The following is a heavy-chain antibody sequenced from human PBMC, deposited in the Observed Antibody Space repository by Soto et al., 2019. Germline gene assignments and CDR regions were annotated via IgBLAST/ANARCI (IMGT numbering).Heavy chain of an antibody. V-gene: IGHV4-30-4*08. J-gene: IGHJ6*02. CDR2: MYYSGNT. CDR1: GGSISGCNYY. CDR3: ASCALYGMDV. D-gene: IGHD2-21*01. Sequence: SETFSLTCTVSGGSISGCNYYWSSIRQTPGKVLEWIGNMYYSGNTYYNPSIKSRLTISIDTSNNQCSLKVCSGTDADKAVYYCASCALYGMDVWGQGTTVA.